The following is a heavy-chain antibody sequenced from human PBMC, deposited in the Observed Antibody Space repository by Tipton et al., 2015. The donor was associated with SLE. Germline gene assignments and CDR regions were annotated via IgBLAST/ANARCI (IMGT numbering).Heavy chain of an antibody. CDR1: GGSISSSIW. CDR2: IFHSGST. Sequence: TLSLTCTVSGGSISSSIWWTWVRQPPGKGLEWIGEIFHSGSTNYNPSLRGRVTMSLDKSKNQFSLKLSSVTAADTGVYYCVKSVVVVSPRDYYYYMDVWGKGTTVTVSS. CDR3: VKSVVVVSPRDYYYYMDV. V-gene: IGHV4-4*02. J-gene: IGHJ6*03. D-gene: IGHD2-15*01.